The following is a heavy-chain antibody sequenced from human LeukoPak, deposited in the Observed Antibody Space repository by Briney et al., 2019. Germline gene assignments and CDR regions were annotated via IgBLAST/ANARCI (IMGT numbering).Heavy chain of an antibody. Sequence: GGSLRLSCAASGFTFSGSAMHWVRQASGKGLEWVGRIRSKANSYATAYAASVKGRFTISRDDSENTAYLQMNSLKTEDTAVYYCTSPYYYDSSPWFDPWGQGTLVTVSS. CDR2: IRSKANSYAT. CDR3: TSPYYYDSSPWFDP. V-gene: IGHV3-73*01. J-gene: IGHJ5*02. CDR1: GFTFSGSA. D-gene: IGHD3-22*01.